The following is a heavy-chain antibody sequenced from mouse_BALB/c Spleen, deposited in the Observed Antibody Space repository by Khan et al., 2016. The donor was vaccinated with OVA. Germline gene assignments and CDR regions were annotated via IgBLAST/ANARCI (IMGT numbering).Heavy chain of an antibody. V-gene: IGHV3-8*02. D-gene: IGHD2-14*01. CDR3: ARSTYRYAFVY. CDR1: GDSITSGY. Sequence: MQLEESGPSLVKPSQTLSLTCSVTGDSITSGYWNWIRKFPGNKLEYMGYMIYSGHTYYNPSLKSRISITRPPSTHQSSLQLNSVTTEDTATYYCARSTYRYAFVYWGQGTLVSVSA. J-gene: IGHJ3*01. CDR2: MIYSGHT.